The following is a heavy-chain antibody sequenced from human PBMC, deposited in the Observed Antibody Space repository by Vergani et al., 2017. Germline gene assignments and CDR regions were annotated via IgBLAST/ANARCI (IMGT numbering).Heavy chain of an antibody. V-gene: IGHV3-74*02. J-gene: IGHJ6*03. D-gene: IGHD1-26*01. CDR3: ARYGWELLDYFYYMDV. Sequence: VQLVESGGGVVQPGRSLRLSCADSGFTFSNYWMQWVRQAPGKGLMWVSRINSDGDSTSYADSVKGRFTISRDNAKNTLYLQMDSLRAEDTAVYYCARYGWELLDYFYYMDVWGKGTTVTVSS. CDR2: INSDGDST. CDR1: GFTFSNYW.